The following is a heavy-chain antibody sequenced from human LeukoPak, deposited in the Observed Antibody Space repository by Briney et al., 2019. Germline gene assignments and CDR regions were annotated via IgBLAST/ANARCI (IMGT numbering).Heavy chain of an antibody. D-gene: IGHD3-10*01. V-gene: IGHV3-23*01. Sequence: GGSLRLSCAASGFTFSSYAMSWVRQAPGKGLEWVSVISGSGGSTYSADSVKGRFTISRDNSKNTLYLQMNSLRAEDTAVYYCAKGLYYYGSGSLNFDYWGQGTLVTVSS. J-gene: IGHJ4*02. CDR3: AKGLYYYGSGSLNFDY. CDR1: GFTFSSYA. CDR2: ISGSGGST.